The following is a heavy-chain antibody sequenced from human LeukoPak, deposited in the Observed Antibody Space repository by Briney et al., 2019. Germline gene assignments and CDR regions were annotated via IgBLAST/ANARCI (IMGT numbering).Heavy chain of an antibody. CDR3: ARGPAYITGTTVRSNYYYYGMDV. J-gene: IGHJ6*02. V-gene: IGHV1-69*01. Sequence: ASVKVSCKASGGTFSSYAISWVRQAPGQGLEWMGGIIPILGTANYAQKFQGRVTITADESTSTAYMELSSLRSEDTAVYYCARGPAYITGTTVRSNYYYYGMDVWGQGTTVTVSS. D-gene: IGHD1-7*01. CDR2: IIPILGTA. CDR1: GGTFSSYA.